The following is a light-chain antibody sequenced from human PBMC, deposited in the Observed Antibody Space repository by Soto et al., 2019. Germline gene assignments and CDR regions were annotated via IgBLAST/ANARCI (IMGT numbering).Light chain of an antibody. V-gene: IGKV3-15*01. Sequence: EIVMTQSPATLSVSPGERATLFCRASQSVRSNFLAWYQQKPGQAPRLLIHGASTRATGISARFSGSGSGTEFTLTISSLQSEDFAVYYCQQYSAWPLTFGGGTKVDIK. CDR1: QSVRSN. J-gene: IGKJ4*01. CDR3: QQYSAWPLT. CDR2: GAS.